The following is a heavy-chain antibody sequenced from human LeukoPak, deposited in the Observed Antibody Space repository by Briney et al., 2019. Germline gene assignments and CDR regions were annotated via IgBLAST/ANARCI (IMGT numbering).Heavy chain of an antibody. D-gene: IGHD3-10*01. J-gene: IGHJ4*02. CDR1: GGSISNYY. CDR3: ARFGITVVRGGKYYFDY. Sequence: SETLSLTCTVSGGSISNYYWSWIRQPPGKGLEWIGHIYYSGATKYNPPLKSRITISVDTSKNRFSLMLSSVTAADTAVYYCARFGITVVRGGKYYFDYWGQGTLVTVSS. V-gene: IGHV4-59*08. CDR2: IYYSGAT.